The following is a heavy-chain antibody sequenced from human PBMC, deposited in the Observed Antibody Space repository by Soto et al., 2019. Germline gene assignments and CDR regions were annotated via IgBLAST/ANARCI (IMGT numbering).Heavy chain of an antibody. CDR2: INAGNGNT. J-gene: IGHJ4*02. V-gene: IGHV1-3*01. Sequence: QVQLVQSGAEVKKPGASVKVSCKASGYTFTSYSMHWVRQAPGQRLEWMGWINAGNGNTKYSQKFQGRVTITRDTPARTAYMELSRLRSEDTAVYYCAGDVGATGDWGQGTLVTVSS. CDR1: GYTFTSYS. CDR3: AGDVGATGD. D-gene: IGHD1-26*01.